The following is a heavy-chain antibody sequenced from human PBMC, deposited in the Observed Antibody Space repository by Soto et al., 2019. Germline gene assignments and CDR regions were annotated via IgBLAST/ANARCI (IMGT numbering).Heavy chain of an antibody. CDR1: GGSFSGYY. CDR2: INRSGST. J-gene: IGHJ5*02. V-gene: IGHV4-34*01. CDR3: ARGLGSGWYGVWFDP. D-gene: IGHD6-19*01. Sequence: AETLCLTXAVYGGSFSGYYWSWIRQPPGKGLEWIGEINRSGSTNYNPPLKSRVTISVDTSKNQFSLELSSVTAEDTAVYYCARGLGSGWYGVWFDPWGQGTLVTVSS.